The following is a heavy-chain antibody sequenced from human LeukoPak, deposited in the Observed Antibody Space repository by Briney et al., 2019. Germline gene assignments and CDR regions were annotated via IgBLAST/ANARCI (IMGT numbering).Heavy chain of an antibody. CDR3: ARENWIYDY. CDR2: IQPNSGDT. CDR1: GYTFTDYY. D-gene: IGHD1-7*01. J-gene: IGHJ4*02. V-gene: IGHV1-2*02. Sequence: ASVKVSCKASGYTFTDYYLHWVRQAPGQGLEYVGWIQPNSGDTSCAQNFQGRVTLTRDTSITTAYMELSSLRSDDTAVYYCARENWIYDYWGQGTLVTVSS.